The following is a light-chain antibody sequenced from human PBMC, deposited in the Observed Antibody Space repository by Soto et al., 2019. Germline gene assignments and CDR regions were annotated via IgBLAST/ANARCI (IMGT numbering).Light chain of an antibody. Sequence: EIVLTQSPATLSLSPGERATLSCRASQSVRSNYLAWYQQKPGQAPRFLLYDASSRATGIPDRFSGSGSGTDFTLTISRLEPEDFAVYYCQQYGSSPLTFGGGTKV. V-gene: IGKV3-20*01. J-gene: IGKJ4*01. CDR3: QQYGSSPLT. CDR1: QSVRSNY. CDR2: DAS.